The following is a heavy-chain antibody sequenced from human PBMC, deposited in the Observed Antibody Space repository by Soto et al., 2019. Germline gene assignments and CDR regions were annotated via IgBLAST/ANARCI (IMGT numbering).Heavy chain of an antibody. CDR1: GYTFTSYG. CDR2: ISAYNGNT. J-gene: IGHJ6*02. D-gene: IGHD3-3*01. V-gene: IGHV1-18*04. Sequence: RASVKVSCKASGYTFTSYGISWVRQAPGQGLEWMGWISAYNGNTNYAQKLQGRVTMTTDTSTSTAYMELRSLRSDDTAVYYCARVNDFWTYYYYGMDVWGQGTTVTVSS. CDR3: ARVNDFWTYYYYGMDV.